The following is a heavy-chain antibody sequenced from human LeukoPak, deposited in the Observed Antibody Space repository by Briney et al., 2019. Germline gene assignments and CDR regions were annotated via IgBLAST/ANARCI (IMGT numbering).Heavy chain of an antibody. D-gene: IGHD4-11*01. Sequence: PGGSLRLSCAASRFTFSSYGMHWVRQAPGKGLEWVAVISYAGSNKFYADSVRGRVTISRDNSKNTLYLQMNNLKTEDTAVYYCARGQHRVTYSDDAFDIWGQGIMVTVSS. J-gene: IGHJ3*02. CDR3: ARGQHRVTYSDDAFDI. CDR1: RFTFSSYG. V-gene: IGHV3-30*19. CDR2: ISYAGSNK.